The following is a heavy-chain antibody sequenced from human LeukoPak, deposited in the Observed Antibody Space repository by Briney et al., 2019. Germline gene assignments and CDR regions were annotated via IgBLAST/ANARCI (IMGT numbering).Heavy chain of an antibody. J-gene: IGHJ4*02. V-gene: IGHV1-2*02. CDR2: INPNSGGT. CDR1: GYTFTGYY. Sequence: GASVKVSCKASGYTFTGYYMHWVRQAPGQGLEWMGWINPNSGGTNYAQKFQGRVTMTRDTSISTAYMELSRLRSDYTAVYYCARDRGRGYSYGRNPLDYWGQGTLVTVSS. CDR3: ARDRGRGYSYGRNPLDY. D-gene: IGHD5-18*01.